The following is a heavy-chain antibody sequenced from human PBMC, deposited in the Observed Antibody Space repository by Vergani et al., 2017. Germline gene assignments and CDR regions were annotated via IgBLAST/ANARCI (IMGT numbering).Heavy chain of an antibody. J-gene: IGHJ4*02. CDR1: GFPLSTYV. CDR2: IQKDGIDK. Sequence: QVQLVESGGGVVQTGESLRLSCAWLGFPLSTYVMHWVRQAPGKGLEWVAFIQKDGIDKFYADSVRGRFTISRDNSKNTLYLEMYSLSAEDTAVYHCVKDHPVFDEWGRGTLVSVS. V-gene: IGHV3-30*02. CDR3: VKDHPVFDE.